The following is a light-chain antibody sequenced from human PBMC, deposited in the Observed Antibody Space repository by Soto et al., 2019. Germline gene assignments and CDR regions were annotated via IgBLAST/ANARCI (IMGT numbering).Light chain of an antibody. CDR3: SSYTSSSTLL. J-gene: IGLJ2*01. Sequence: QSVLTQPASVPGSPGQSITISCTGTSSDVGGYNYVSWYQQHPGKAPKFLIYDVTNRPSGVSNRFSGSKSGNTASLTISGLQAEDEADYYCSSYTSSSTLLFGGGTQLTVL. CDR1: SSDVGGYNY. CDR2: DVT. V-gene: IGLV2-14*03.